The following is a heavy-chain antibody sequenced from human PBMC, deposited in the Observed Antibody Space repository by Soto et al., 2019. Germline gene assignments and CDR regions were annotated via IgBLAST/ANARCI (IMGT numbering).Heavy chain of an antibody. V-gene: IGHV1-46*01. J-gene: IGHJ6*02. CDR1: GYTFTSYY. D-gene: IGHD6-13*01. CDR2: INPSGGST. CDR3: ARIPRIAAAGYYYYGMDV. Sequence: ASVKVSCKASGYTFTSYYMHWVRQATGQGLEWMGIINPSGGSTSYAQKFQGRVTMTRDTSTSTVYMELSSLRSEDTAVYYCARIPRIAAAGYYYYGMDVWGQGTTVTVSS.